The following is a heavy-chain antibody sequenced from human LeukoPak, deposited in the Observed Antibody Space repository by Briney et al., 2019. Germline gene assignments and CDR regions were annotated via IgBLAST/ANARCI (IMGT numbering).Heavy chain of an antibody. V-gene: IGHV3-7*04. CDR2: IKQDGSAK. CDR1: GLTFSDYW. Sequence: PGGSLRLSCAAAGLTFSDYWMAWVRQAPGKGLEWVANIKQDGSAKYYVDSVQGRFTISRDNAKNSLYLQMNSLRAEDTAIYYCVRQHNSSWLQFFDYWGQGTPVTVSS. J-gene: IGHJ4*02. D-gene: IGHD6-13*01. CDR3: VRQHNSSWLQFFDY.